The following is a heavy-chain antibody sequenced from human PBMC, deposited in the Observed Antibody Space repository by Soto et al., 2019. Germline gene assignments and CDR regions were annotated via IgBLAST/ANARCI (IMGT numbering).Heavy chain of an antibody. CDR1: GFIFSNAW. CDR2: IKSKTDGGTV. V-gene: IGHV3-15*01. Sequence: GGSLRLSCAASGFIFSNAWMNWVRQAPGKGLEWVGRIKSKTDGGTVEYAAPVKDRFTISRDDSVNTLYLQMNSLKTEDTAVYYCSHGYYQYFESWGQGTLVTVSS. J-gene: IGHJ4*02. D-gene: IGHD5-18*01. CDR3: SHGYYQYFES.